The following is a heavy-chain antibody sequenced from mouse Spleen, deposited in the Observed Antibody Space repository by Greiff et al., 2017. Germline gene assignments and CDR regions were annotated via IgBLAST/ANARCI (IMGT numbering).Heavy chain of an antibody. CDR3: TSTDGYSDY. D-gene: IGHD2-3*01. CDR2: IDPETGGT. J-gene: IGHJ2*01. V-gene: IGHV1-15*01. Sequence: QVQLQQSGAELVRPGASVKLSCKASGYTFTDYEMHWVKQTPVHGLEWIGAIDPETGGTSYNQKFTGKAILTADKSSSTAYMELRSLTSEYSAVYYCTSTDGYSDYWGQGTTLTVSS. CDR1: GYTFTDYE.